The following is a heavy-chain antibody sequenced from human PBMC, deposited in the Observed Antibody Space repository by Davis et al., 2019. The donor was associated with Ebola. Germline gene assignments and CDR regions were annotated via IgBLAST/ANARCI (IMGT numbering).Heavy chain of an antibody. D-gene: IGHD1-26*01. CDR3: ASLKWELLDYFDY. V-gene: IGHV3-53*05. CDR2: IYSGGST. J-gene: IGHJ4*02. CDR1: GFTVSSNY. Sequence: GESLKISCAASGFTVSSNYMSWVRQAPGKGLEWVSVIYSGGSTYYADSVKGRFTISRDNSKNTLYLQMNSLRAEDTAVYYCASLKWELLDYFDYWGQGTLVTVSS.